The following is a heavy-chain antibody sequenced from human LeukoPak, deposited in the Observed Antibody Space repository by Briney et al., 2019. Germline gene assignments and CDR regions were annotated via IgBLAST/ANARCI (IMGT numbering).Heavy chain of an antibody. D-gene: IGHD2-2*01. V-gene: IGHV3-30-3*01. CDR2: ISYDGSNK. J-gene: IGHJ6*02. Sequence: GGSLRLSCAASGFTFSSYAMHWVRQAPGKGLEWVAVISYDGSNKYYADSVKGRFTISRDNSKNTLYLQMNSLRAEDTAVYYCAGLYCSSTSCLGIQRAHQIQPASYPYYYYGMDVWGQGTTVTVSS. CDR1: GFTFSSYA. CDR3: AGLYCSSTSCLGIQRAHQIQPASYPYYYYGMDV.